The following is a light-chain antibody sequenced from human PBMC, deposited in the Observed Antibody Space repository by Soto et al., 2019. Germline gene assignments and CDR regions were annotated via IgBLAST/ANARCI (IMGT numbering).Light chain of an antibody. V-gene: IGKV3-20*01. CDR2: AAS. J-gene: IGKJ5*01. CDR1: ETVTSRY. CDR3: HRYGYGSDS. Sequence: EIVFTQSPGTLSLSPGERATLSCRASETVTSRYLAWYQQKPGQAPRLLIYAASSRATGIPDRFSGSGSGTDFTLTISRLEPEDAAVYYCHRYGYGSDSFGQGTRLEIK.